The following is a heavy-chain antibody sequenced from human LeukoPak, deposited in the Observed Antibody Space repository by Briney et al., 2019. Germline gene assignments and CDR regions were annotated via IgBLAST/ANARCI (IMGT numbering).Heavy chain of an antibody. CDR2: IYPGDSDT. Sequence: GESLKISCKGSGYSFTSYWIGWVRLMPGKGLEWIGIIYPGDSDTRYSPSFQGQVTISADKSISTAYLQWSSLKASDTAMYYCARLPAAILGGYYYYMDVWGKGTTVTVSS. D-gene: IGHD2-2*02. V-gene: IGHV5-51*01. CDR3: ARLPAAILGGYYYYMDV. CDR1: GYSFTSYW. J-gene: IGHJ6*03.